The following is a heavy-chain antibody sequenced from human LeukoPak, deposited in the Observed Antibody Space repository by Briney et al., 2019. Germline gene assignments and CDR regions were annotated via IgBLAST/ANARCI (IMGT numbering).Heavy chain of an antibody. V-gene: IGHV4-38-2*02. J-gene: IGHJ4*02. CDR3: ARVARCTSCFDVDY. CDR1: GYSITSAYY. Sequence: SETLPLTCTVSGYSITSAYYWGWIRQPPGKGLEWIGSFFLKGSTYYNPSLKSRVTISVDTSKNQFSLTLSSVTAADTAVYYCARVARCTSCFDVDYWGQGTLVTVSS. CDR2: FFLKGST. D-gene: IGHD2-2*01.